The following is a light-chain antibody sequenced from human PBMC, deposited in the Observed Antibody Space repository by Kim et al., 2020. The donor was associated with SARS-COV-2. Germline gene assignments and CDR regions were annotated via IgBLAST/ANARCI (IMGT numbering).Light chain of an antibody. J-gene: IGLJ3*02. V-gene: IGLV1-47*01. CDR2: RNN. Sequence: QSVLTQPPSASGTPGQRVSISCSGSSSNIGSNYVYWYQQFPGTAPKLLISRNNQRPSGVPDRFSGSESRTSASLAISGLRSEDEGDYYCSSWDDSLSGWVFGGGTQLTVL. CDR3: SSWDDSLSGWV. CDR1: SSNIGSNY.